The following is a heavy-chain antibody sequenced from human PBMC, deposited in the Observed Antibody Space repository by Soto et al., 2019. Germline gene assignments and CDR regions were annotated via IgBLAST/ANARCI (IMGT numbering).Heavy chain of an antibody. CDR2: ISAYNGNT. CDR1: GYTFTSYG. D-gene: IGHD6-13*01. Sequence: QVQLVQSGAEVKKPGASVKVSCKASGYTFTSYGISWVRQAPGQGLEWMGWISAYNGNTKYVQKFQGRVTMTTDTSPSTAYMALRSMRSDDTAVYYCARDAAAGLNDYWGQGTLVTVSS. J-gene: IGHJ4*02. V-gene: IGHV1-18*01. CDR3: ARDAAAGLNDY.